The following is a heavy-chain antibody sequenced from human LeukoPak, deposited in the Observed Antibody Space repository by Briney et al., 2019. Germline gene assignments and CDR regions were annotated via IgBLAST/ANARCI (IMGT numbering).Heavy chain of an antibody. CDR1: GGTFSSYA. D-gene: IGHD1-26*01. CDR2: IIPIFGTA. Sequence: GASVKVSFKASGGTFSSYAISWVRQAPGQGLEWMGGIIPIFGTANYAQKFQGRVTITTDESTSTAYMELSSLRSEDTAVYYCAREGPMNSGTAPAFDYWGQGTLVTVSS. V-gene: IGHV1-69*05. CDR3: AREGPMNSGTAPAFDY. J-gene: IGHJ4*02.